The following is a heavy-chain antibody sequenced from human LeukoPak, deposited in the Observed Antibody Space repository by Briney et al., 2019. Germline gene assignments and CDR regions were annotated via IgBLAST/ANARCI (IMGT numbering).Heavy chain of an antibody. CDR3: AKDGSSWSFDY. Sequence: GGSLRLSCAASGFTFSSYWMSWVRQAPGKGLEWVANIKQDGSEKYYVDSVKGRFTISRDNAKNSLYLQMNSLRAEDTAVYYCAKDGSSWSFDYWGQGTLVTVSS. V-gene: IGHV3-7*03. CDR2: IKQDGSEK. D-gene: IGHD6-13*01. J-gene: IGHJ4*02. CDR1: GFTFSSYW.